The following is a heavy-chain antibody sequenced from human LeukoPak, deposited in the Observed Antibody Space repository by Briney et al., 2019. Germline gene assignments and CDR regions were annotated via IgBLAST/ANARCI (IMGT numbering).Heavy chain of an antibody. CDR2: IWYDGSNK. CDR3: ARDFADYYDSSDNYYYYGMDV. D-gene: IGHD3-22*01. CDR1: GFTFSSYG. J-gene: IGHJ6*02. Sequence: PGGSLRLSCAASGFTFSSYGMHWVRQAPGKGLEWVAVIWYDGSNKYYADSVKGRFTISRDNSKNTLYLQMNSLRAEDTAVYYCARDFADYYDSSDNYYYYGMDVWGQGTTVTVSS. V-gene: IGHV3-33*01.